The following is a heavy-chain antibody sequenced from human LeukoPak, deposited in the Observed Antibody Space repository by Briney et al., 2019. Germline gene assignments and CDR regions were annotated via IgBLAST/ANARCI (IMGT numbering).Heavy chain of an antibody. V-gene: IGHV4-59*08. CDR2: IYYSGST. CDR3: ARHPYCSGGSCYSDWYFDL. CDR1: GGSISSYY. D-gene: IGHD2-15*01. Sequence: SETLSLTCTVSGGSISSYYWSWIRQPPGKGLEWIGYIYYSGSTNYNPSLKSRVSISVDRSKNQFSLKLSSVTAADTAVYYCARHPYCSGGSCYSDWYFDLWGRGTLVTVSS. J-gene: IGHJ2*01.